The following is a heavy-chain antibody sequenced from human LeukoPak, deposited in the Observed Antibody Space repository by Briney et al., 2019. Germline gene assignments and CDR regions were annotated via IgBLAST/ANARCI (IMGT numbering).Heavy chain of an antibody. V-gene: IGHV4-34*01. D-gene: IGHD2-2*01. CDR2: INHSGST. CDR3: ARYSSGPAAPPPNLHYYYHYMDV. CDR1: GGSFSGYY. Sequence: SETLSLTCAVYGGSFSGYYWSWIRQPPGKGLEWIGEINHSGSTNYNPSLKSRVTISVDTSKNQFSLKLSSVTAADTAVYYCARYSSGPAAPPPNLHYYYHYMDVWGKGTTVTVSS. J-gene: IGHJ6*03.